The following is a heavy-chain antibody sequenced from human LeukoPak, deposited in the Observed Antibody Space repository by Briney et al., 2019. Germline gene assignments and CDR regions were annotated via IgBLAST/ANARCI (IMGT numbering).Heavy chain of an antibody. V-gene: IGHV4-34*01. J-gene: IGHJ4*02. CDR1: GGSFSGYY. Sequence: PSAPLSLTCAVYGGSFSGYYWSWIRQPPGKGLEWIGEINHSGSTNYNPSLKSRVTISVDTSKNQFSLKLSSVTAADTAVYYCARVPNCSSTSCYLGYWGQGTLVTVSS. CDR3: ARVPNCSSTSCYLGY. CDR2: INHSGST. D-gene: IGHD2-2*01.